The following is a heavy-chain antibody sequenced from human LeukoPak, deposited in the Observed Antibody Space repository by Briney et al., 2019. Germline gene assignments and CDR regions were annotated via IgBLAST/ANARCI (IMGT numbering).Heavy chain of an antibody. CDR1: GFTFSSYA. J-gene: IGHJ4*02. V-gene: IGHV3-23*01. D-gene: IGHD2-2*02. CDR3: TKLGCTSTSCYTNY. Sequence: PGGSLRLSCAASGFTFSSYAMSWVRQAPGKGLEWASGISGSGTSTYYADSVKGRFTIYRDNSKNTLYLQMNSLRAEDTAVYYCTKLGCTSTSCYTNYWGQGTLVTVSS. CDR2: ISGSGTST.